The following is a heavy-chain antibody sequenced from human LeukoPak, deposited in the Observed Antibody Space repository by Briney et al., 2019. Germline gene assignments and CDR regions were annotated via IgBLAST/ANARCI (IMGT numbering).Heavy chain of an antibody. V-gene: IGHV5-51*01. CDR2: IYPGDSHT. CDR1: GYIFTDYW. Sequence: GESLKISCKGSGYIFTDYWIGWVGKMPGKGLEWMGIIYPGDSHTTYSPSFQAQVTFSADKSISTAYLQWSSLEASDTAMYYCARGGATMLDYWGQGTLVTVSS. CDR3: ARGGATMLDY. D-gene: IGHD1-26*01. J-gene: IGHJ4*02.